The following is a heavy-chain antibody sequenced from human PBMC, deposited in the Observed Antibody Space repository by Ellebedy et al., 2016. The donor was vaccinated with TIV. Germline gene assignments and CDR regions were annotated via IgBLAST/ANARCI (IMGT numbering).Heavy chain of an antibody. V-gene: IGHV3-23*01. J-gene: IGHJ4*02. Sequence: GESLKISXAASGFTFSSYAMSWVRQAPEKGLEWVSAIRGSGGSTYYADSVKGRFTISRDNAKNSLYLQMNSLSAEDTAVYYCARAVALTTPFENWGQGTLVTVSS. CDR3: ARAVALTTPFEN. CDR2: IRGSGGST. CDR1: GFTFSSYA. D-gene: IGHD4-17*01.